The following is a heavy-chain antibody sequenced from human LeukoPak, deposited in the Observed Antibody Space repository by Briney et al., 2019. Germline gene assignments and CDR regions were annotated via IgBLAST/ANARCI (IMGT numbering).Heavy chain of an antibody. CDR2: ISGSGGST. V-gene: IGHV3-23*01. CDR1: GFTFSSYA. J-gene: IGHJ4*02. CDR3: VKRQCSGGSCYFIDY. Sequence: GGSLKLSCAASGFTFSSYAMTWVRQAPGKGLEWVSVISGSGGSTYYADSVKGRFTISRDNSKNTVYLQMNSLRVEDTAVYYCVKRQCSGGSCYFIDYCGQGTLVTVSS. D-gene: IGHD2-15*01.